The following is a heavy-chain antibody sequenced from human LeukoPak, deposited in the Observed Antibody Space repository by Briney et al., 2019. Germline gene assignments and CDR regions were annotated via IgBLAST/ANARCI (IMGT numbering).Heavy chain of an antibody. D-gene: IGHD6-19*01. CDR2: IYTSGST. Sequence: SETLSLTCAVYGGSFSGDFWGWIRQPAGKGLEWIGRIYTSGSTNYNPSLKSRVTMSVDTSKNQFSLKLSSVTAADTAVYYCARELGSSGEGHDYWGQGTLVTVSS. CDR3: ARELGSSGEGHDY. V-gene: IGHV4-59*10. J-gene: IGHJ4*02. CDR1: GGSFSGDF.